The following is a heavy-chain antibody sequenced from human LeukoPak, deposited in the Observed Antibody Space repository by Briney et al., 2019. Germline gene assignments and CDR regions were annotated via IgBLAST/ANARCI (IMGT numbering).Heavy chain of an antibody. Sequence: ASVKVSCKASGYTFTSYYMHWVRQAPGQGLEWMGIINPSGGSTSYAQKFQGRVTMTRDTSTSTVYMELSRLRSEDTAVYYCARSGGGSTMIVVVITPGAFDIWGQGTMVTVSS. D-gene: IGHD3-22*01. CDR2: INPSGGST. CDR1: GYTFTSYY. V-gene: IGHV1-46*01. CDR3: ARSGGGSTMIVVVITPGAFDI. J-gene: IGHJ3*02.